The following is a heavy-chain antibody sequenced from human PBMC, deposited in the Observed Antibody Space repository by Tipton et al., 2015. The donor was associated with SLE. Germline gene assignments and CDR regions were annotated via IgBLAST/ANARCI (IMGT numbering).Heavy chain of an antibody. V-gene: IGHV3-30*04. CDR1: GFTFSSYA. J-gene: IGHJ4*02. CDR2: ISYDGSNK. D-gene: IGHD3-22*01. CDR3: ARDISSSGYYPGLGY. Sequence: SLRLSCAGFGFTFSSYAMHWVRQAPGKGLEWVAVISYDGSNKYYADSVKGRFTISRDNAKNSLYLQMNSLRAEDTAVYYCARDISSSGYYPGLGYWGQGTLVTVSS.